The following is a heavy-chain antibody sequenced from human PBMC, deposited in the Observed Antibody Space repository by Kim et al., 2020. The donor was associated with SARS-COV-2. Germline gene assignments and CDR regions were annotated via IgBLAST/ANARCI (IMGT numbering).Heavy chain of an antibody. J-gene: IGHJ4*02. CDR1: GGSISSYY. Sequence: SETLSLTCTVSGGSISSYYWSWIRQPPGKGLEWIGYIYYSGSTNYNPSLKSRVTISVDTSKNQFSLKLSSVTAADKAVYYCARDLGSGSYYKSPMGYWGQGALVTVSS. V-gene: IGHV4-59*01. D-gene: IGHD3-10*01. CDR2: IYYSGST. CDR3: ARDLGSGSYYKSPMGY.